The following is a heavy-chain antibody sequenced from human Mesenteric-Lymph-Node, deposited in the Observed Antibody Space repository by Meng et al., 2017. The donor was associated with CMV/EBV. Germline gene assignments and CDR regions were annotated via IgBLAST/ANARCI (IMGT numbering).Heavy chain of an antibody. CDR3: GRDVQVTDWGGGRFDP. J-gene: IGHJ5*02. CDR2: IYYSGST. V-gene: IGHV4-59*01. Sequence: SETLSLTCTVSGGSISSYYWSWIRQPPGKGLEWIGYIYYSGSTNYNPSLKSRVTISVDPSKNQFSLKLSSVTAADTAVYYCGRDVQVTDWGGGRFDPWGQGTLVTVSS. D-gene: IGHD7-27*01. CDR1: GGSISSYY.